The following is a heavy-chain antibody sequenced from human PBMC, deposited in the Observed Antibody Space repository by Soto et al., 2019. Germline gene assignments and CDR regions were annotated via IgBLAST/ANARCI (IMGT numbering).Heavy chain of an antibody. D-gene: IGHD6-13*01. CDR1: GFTFSSHV. Sequence: EVQLLESGGGLVQPGGSLRLSCAASGFTFSSHVMSWVRQAPGRGLEWVAAASARNTNTYYSDSVKGRFTIYRDNSKSTVYLQLDSLRVEDTAVYHCAKDVTSHGPRGYSSSWYGWFDPWGQGTLVGVSS. V-gene: IGHV3-23*01. CDR3: AKDVTSHGPRGYSSSWYGWFDP. J-gene: IGHJ5*02. CDR2: ASARNTNT.